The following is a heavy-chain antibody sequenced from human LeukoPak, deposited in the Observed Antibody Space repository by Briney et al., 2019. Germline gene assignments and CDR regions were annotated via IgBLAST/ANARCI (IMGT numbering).Heavy chain of an antibody. V-gene: IGHV4-30-2*01. CDR2: IYHSGST. D-gene: IGHD6-6*01. CDR1: GGSISSGGYY. Sequence: PSQTLSLTCTVSGGSISSGGYYWSWIRQPPGKGLEWIGYIYHSGSTYYNPSLKSRVTISLDRSKNQFSLKLSSVTAADTAVYYCASQEYSSSSPFGYWGQGTLVTVSS. J-gene: IGHJ4*02. CDR3: ASQEYSSSSPFGY.